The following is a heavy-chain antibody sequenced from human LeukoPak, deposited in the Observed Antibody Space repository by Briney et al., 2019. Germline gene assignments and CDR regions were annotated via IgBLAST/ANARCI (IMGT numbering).Heavy chain of an antibody. CDR3: ARSRNADSRYLDY. D-gene: IGHD2-2*01. CDR1: GGSVSSGSNH. V-gene: IGHV4-61*01. CDR2: INYSGSS. Sequence: SVTLSLICTVSGGSVSSGSNHWSWVRQPPGKGLEWIGYINYSGSSNCKSSLKSRVTISVDTAKNQFSLKLASVTAADTAVYFCARSRNADSRYLDYWGQGTLVTVSS. J-gene: IGHJ4*02.